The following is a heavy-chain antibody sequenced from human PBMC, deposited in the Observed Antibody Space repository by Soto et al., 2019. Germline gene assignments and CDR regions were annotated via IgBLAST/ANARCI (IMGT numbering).Heavy chain of an antibody. D-gene: IGHD3-10*01. CDR2: IYYSGST. CDR1: GGSISSGDYY. V-gene: IGHV4-30-4*01. J-gene: IGHJ4*02. Sequence: QVQLQESGPGLVKPLQTLSLTCTVSGGSISSGDYYWSWIRQPPGKGLEWIGYIYYSGSTYYNPSLQGRVTISVDTSKNQFSLKLSSVTAADTAVYYCARAQGSGFLVSWGQGTLVTVSS. CDR3: ARAQGSGFLVS.